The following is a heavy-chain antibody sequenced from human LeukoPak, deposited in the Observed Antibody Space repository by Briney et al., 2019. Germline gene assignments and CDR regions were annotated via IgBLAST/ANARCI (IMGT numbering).Heavy chain of an antibody. D-gene: IGHD3-10*01. CDR1: GGSISSNY. CDR3: AREGSLRFHFDY. Sequence: SETLSLTCTVSGGSISSNYWSWIRQPPGKGLERIGYIDYSGSTNYIPSLKSRVTISVDTSKNQFSLKLSSVTAADTAVYYCAREGSLRFHFDYWGQGTLVTVSS. V-gene: IGHV4-59*01. J-gene: IGHJ4*02. CDR2: IDYSGST.